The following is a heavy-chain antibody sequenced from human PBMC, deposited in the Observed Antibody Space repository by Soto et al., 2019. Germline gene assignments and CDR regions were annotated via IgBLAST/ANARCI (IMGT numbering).Heavy chain of an antibody. D-gene: IGHD2-2*01. CDR1: GGTFSSYA. Sequence: AVKVSCKASGGTFSSYAISWVRQAPGQGLEWMGGIIPIFGTANDAQKLQGRVTITADESTSTAYMELSSLRAEAKAVYYCARKFDILVAPAALSASFDLWGQGKMFIV. CDR3: ARKFDILVAPAALSASFDL. V-gene: IGHV1-69*13. J-gene: IGHJ3*01. CDR2: IIPIFGTA.